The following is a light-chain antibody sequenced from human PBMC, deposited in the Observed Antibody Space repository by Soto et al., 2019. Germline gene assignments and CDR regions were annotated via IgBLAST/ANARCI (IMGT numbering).Light chain of an antibody. CDR3: SSYAGSNTYV. Sequence: QSVLTQPPSASGSPGQSVAVSCTGTSSDIGNYNFVSWYQQHPGKAPKLMIYEVSKRPSGVPDRFSGSKSGNTASLTVSGLQAEDEADYYCSSYAGSNTYVFGTGTKVT. J-gene: IGLJ1*01. V-gene: IGLV2-8*01. CDR1: SSDIGNYNF. CDR2: EVS.